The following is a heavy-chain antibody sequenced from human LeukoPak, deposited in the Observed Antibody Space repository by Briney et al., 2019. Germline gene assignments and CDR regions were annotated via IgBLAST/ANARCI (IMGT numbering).Heavy chain of an antibody. CDR2: LYYSGST. D-gene: IGHD6-13*01. Sequence: SETLSLTCTVSGGSVSSSGYYWVWIRQPPGKGLEWIGSLYYSGSTYYNPSLKSRVTISVDTSKNQFSLELSSVTAADTAVYYCGGGENIAAAGLDYWGQGTLVTVSS. CDR1: GGSVSSSGYY. V-gene: IGHV4-39*01. CDR3: GGGENIAAAGLDY. J-gene: IGHJ4*02.